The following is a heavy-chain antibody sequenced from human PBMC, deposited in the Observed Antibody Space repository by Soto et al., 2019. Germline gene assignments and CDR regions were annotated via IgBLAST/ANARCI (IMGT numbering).Heavy chain of an antibody. V-gene: IGHV4-39*01. CDR2: LYHSGST. D-gene: IGHD6-13*01. Sequence: PSAPLSLTCTVSGGSISSSSYYWRWIRQPPGKGLEWIGSLYHSGSTYYNPSLKSRVTISVDTSKNQFSLKLSCVTGADTAVYYCARHGLAAGFDYWGQGTLVTVS. J-gene: IGHJ4*02. CDR1: GGSISSSSYY. CDR3: ARHGLAAGFDY.